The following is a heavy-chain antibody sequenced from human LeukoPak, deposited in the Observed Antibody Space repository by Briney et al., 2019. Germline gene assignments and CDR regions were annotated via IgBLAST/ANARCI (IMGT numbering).Heavy chain of an antibody. CDR3: GTLLSNGPFDY. CDR1: GYTFTGYY. V-gene: IGHV1-2*02. J-gene: IGHJ4*02. Sequence: ASVKVSCKASGYTFTGYYMHWVRQAPGQGPEWMGYIYPNSGATKYAQKFKGRVTMTRDTSISTAYMELSGLGSDDTAVYYCGTLLSNGPFDYWGQGSLVTVSS. CDR2: IYPNSGAT.